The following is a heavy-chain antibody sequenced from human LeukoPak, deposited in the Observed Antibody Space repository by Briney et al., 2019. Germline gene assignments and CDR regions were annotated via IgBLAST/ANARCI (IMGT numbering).Heavy chain of an antibody. J-gene: IGHJ4*02. V-gene: IGHV4-39*07. D-gene: IGHD2-15*01. CDR3: ARDVNIGYCSGGSCISLFDY. CDR2: IYYSGST. Sequence: SETLSLTCTVSGGSISSSSYYWGWICQPPGKGLEWIGSIYYSGSTYYNPSLKSRVTISVDTSKNQFSLKLSSVTAADTAVYYCARDVNIGYCSGGSCISLFDYWGQGTLVTVSS. CDR1: GGSISSSSYY.